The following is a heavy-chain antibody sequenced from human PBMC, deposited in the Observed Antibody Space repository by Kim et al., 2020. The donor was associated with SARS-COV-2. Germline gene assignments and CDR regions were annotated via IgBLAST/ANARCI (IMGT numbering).Heavy chain of an antibody. CDR3: ARGSKDSSGYLYFDY. Sequence: ASVKVSCKASGYTFTSYAMHWVRQAHGQRLEWMGWINAGNGNTKYSQKFQGRVTITRDTSASTAYMELSSLRSEDTAVYYCARGSKDSSGYLYFDYWGQGTLVTVSS. CDR1: GYTFTSYA. J-gene: IGHJ4*02. CDR2: INAGNGNT. V-gene: IGHV1-3*01. D-gene: IGHD3-22*01.